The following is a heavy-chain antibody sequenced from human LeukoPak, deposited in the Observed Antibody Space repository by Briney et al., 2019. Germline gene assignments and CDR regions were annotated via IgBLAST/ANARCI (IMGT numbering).Heavy chain of an antibody. Sequence: GGSLRLSCAASGXTFSSYVMHWVRQAPGKGLEWVAVTWYDGTSKYFADSVRGRFSISRDNSKNTLYLQMNSLRAEDTAVYYCARGDRSSWFNFDYWGQGTLVTVSS. CDR1: GXTFSSYV. V-gene: IGHV3-33*01. D-gene: IGHD6-13*01. J-gene: IGHJ4*02. CDR2: TWYDGTSK. CDR3: ARGDRSSWFNFDY.